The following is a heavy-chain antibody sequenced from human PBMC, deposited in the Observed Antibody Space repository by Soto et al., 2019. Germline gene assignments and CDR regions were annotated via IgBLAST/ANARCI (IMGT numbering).Heavy chain of an antibody. V-gene: IGHV1-69*02. D-gene: IGHD2-15*01. J-gene: IGHJ4*02. CDR1: GGTFNTYT. Sequence: VQLVQSGAEVRPPGSSVKVSCMASGGTFNTYTISWVRQAPGQGLEWMGRLIPLLSITNYAQKFQGRVTITADKSTAAVYVELSGLKSEDPALYWCAGGASAVVAAAPYYFDPWGQGTLVTVSS. CDR2: LIPLLSIT. CDR3: AGGASAVVAAAPYYFDP.